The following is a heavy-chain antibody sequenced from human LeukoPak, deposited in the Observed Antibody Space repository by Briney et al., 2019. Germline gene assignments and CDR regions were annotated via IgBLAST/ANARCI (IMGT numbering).Heavy chain of an antibody. CDR3: VRDRGDGYNQIDY. J-gene: IGHJ4*02. CDR2: ISKDGSNE. CDR1: GFTFSSYG. D-gene: IGHD5-24*01. V-gene: IGHV3-30*04. Sequence: GGSLRLSCAASGFTFSSYGLHWVRQAPGKGLECVAVISKDGSNEHYADPGKGRFTISRDKSKNTLYLQMNSLRTEDTAVYYCVRDRGDGYNQIDYWGQGTLVTVSS.